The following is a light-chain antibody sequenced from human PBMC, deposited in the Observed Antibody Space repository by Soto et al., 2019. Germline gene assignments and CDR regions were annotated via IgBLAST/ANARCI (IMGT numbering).Light chain of an antibody. CDR2: DAS. CDR3: QQRSNWPMYT. CDR1: QSVSSY. J-gene: IGKJ2*01. V-gene: IGKV3-11*01. Sequence: EIVLTQSPATLSLSPGERATLSCRASQSVSSYLAWYQQKPGQAPRLLIYDASNRATGIPARFSGSGSGTDFTLTISSLETEDFAVYYCQQRSNWPMYTFGQGTTLEIK.